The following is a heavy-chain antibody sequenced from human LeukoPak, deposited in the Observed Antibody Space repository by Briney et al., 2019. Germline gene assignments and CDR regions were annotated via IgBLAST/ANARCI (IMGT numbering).Heavy chain of an antibody. CDR1: GFTLSSYW. CDR3: ARLDRRVVTDIPDY. D-gene: IGHD2-21*02. Sequence: PGGSLRLSCAASGFTLSSYWMSWVRQAPGKGLEWVSGISGSGDWAYYGGSVKGRVTMSRDNVKNTLYLQMSSLRPEDTAVYRCARLDRRVVTDIPDYWGQGTLVIVSS. V-gene: IGHV3-23*01. CDR2: ISGSGDWA. J-gene: IGHJ4*02.